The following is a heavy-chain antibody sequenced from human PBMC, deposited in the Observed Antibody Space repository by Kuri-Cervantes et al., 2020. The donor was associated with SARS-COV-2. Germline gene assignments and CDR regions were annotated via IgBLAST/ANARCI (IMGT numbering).Heavy chain of an antibody. D-gene: IGHD3-3*01. CDR3: TTTEGHYDFWSGPPSWYFDY. V-gene: IGHV3-64*02. CDR1: GFTLSSYA. J-gene: IGHJ4*02. Sequence: GESLKISCAASGFTLSSYAMHWVRQAPGKGLEYVSAISSNGGSTYYADSVKGRFTISRDNSKNTLYLQMGSLRAEDMAVYYCTTTEGHYDFWSGPPSWYFDYWGQGTLVTVSS. CDR2: ISSNGGST.